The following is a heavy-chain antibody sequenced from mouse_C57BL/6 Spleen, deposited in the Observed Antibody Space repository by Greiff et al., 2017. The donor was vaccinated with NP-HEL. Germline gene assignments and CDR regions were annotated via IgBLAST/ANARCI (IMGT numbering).Heavy chain of an antibody. CDR1: GYTFPSYW. V-gene: IGHV1-69*01. J-gene: IGHJ4*01. CDR2: IDPSDSST. Sequence: VQLQQPGAELVMPGASVKLSCKASGYTFPSYWMHWVKQRPGQGLEWIGEIDPSDSSTNYNQKFKGQSTLTVDKASSTAYMQLSSLTSEDSAVYYCARRGDYYAMDYWGQGTSVTVSS. CDR3: ARRGDYYAMDY.